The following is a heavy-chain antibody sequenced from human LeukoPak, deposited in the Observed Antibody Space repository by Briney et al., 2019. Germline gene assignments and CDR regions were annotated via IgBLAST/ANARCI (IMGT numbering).Heavy chain of an antibody. CDR3: ARRINDFWSGQYGYYFDY. CDR2: IYYSGST. CDR1: GDSIISSSYY. J-gene: IGHJ4*02. D-gene: IGHD3-3*01. V-gene: IGHV4-39*01. Sequence: ASETLSLTCSVSGDSIISSSYYWGWIRQPPGKGLEWIGSIYYSGSTYYNSSHKSRVTISVDTSKNQFSLKLSSVTAADTAVCYCARRINDFWSGQYGYYFDYWGQGTLVTVSS.